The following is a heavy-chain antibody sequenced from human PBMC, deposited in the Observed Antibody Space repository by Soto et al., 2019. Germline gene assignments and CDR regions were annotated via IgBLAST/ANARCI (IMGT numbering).Heavy chain of an antibody. J-gene: IGHJ4*02. CDR2: INAGNGNT. D-gene: IGHD4-17*01. CDR3: ARVGTDDYGDYGLNY. Sequence: ASVKVSCKASGYTFTSYAMHWVRQAPGQRLEWMGWINAGNGNTKYSQKFQGRVTITRDTSASTAYMELSSLRSEDTAVYYCARVGTDDYGDYGLNYWGQGTLVTVSS. V-gene: IGHV1-3*01. CDR1: GYTFTSYA.